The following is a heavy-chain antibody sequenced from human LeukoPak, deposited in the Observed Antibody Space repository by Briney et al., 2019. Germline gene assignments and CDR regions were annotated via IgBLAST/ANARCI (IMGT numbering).Heavy chain of an antibody. CDR3: ARGPNRTVTNPWVDY. J-gene: IGHJ4*02. V-gene: IGHV1-46*01. CDR2: INPSGGST. D-gene: IGHD4-17*01. Sequence: ASVTVSCKASGYTFTSYYMHWVRQAPGQGLEWMGIINPSGGSTSYAQKFQGRVTMTRDMSTSTVYMELSSLRSDDTAVYYCARGPNRTVTNPWVDYWGQGTLVTVSS. CDR1: GYTFTSYY.